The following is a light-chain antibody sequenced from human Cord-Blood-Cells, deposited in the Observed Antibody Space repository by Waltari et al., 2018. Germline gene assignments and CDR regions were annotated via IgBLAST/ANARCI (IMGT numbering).Light chain of an antibody. CDR3: QQSYSTPQYT. J-gene: IGKJ2*01. Sequence: DLQMTQSPSSLSASVGHRVTIACRASQSISSYLNWYQQKPGKAPKLLIYAASSLQSGVPSRFSGSGSGTDFTLTISSLQPEDFATYYCQQSYSTPQYTFGQGTKLEIK. V-gene: IGKV1-39*01. CDR1: QSISSY. CDR2: AAS.